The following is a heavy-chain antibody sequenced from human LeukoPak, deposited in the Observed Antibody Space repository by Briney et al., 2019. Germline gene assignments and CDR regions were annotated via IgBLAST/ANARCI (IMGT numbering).Heavy chain of an antibody. D-gene: IGHD3-22*01. V-gene: IGHV3-53*01. CDR1: GFTVDSNY. CDR2: IYTGGNT. J-gene: IGHJ4*02. Sequence: GGSLRLSCAASGFTVDSNYLSWVRQAPGKGLEWVSTIYTGGNTCYAASVKGRFTISRDLSKNTVFLHMNSLRAEDTAMYYCARGDDSGYYDYFDYWGQGALVTVSS. CDR3: ARGDDSGYYDYFDY.